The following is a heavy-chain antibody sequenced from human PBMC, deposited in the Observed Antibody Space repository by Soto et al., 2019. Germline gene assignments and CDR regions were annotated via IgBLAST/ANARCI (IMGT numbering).Heavy chain of an antibody. J-gene: IGHJ5*02. CDR1: GFSLSTSGVG. CDR2: IYWDDDK. Sequence: QITLKESGPTLVKPTQTLTLTCTFSGFSLSTSGVGVGWIRQPPGKALEWLALIYWDDDKRYSPSLKSRRTHTKVTAKNQVVLTMANMSPAATATYYCAHSLRGYWSGGSCYSNWFDPWGQGTLVTVSS. V-gene: IGHV2-5*02. CDR3: AHSLRGYWSGGSCYSNWFDP. D-gene: IGHD2-15*01.